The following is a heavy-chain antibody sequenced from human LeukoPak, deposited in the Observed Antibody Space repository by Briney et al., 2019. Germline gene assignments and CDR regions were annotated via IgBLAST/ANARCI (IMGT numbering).Heavy chain of an antibody. D-gene: IGHD1-26*01. Sequence: PGGSLRLSCAASGFTFSGYAMHWVRQAPGKGLEWVAVISYDGSNKYYADSVKGRFTISRDNSKNTLYLQMNSLRVEDTAVYYCARRSPFHSPWGQGTLVTVSS. CDR3: ARRSPFHSP. V-gene: IGHV3-30*01. CDR1: GFTFSGYA. CDR2: ISYDGSNK. J-gene: IGHJ5*02.